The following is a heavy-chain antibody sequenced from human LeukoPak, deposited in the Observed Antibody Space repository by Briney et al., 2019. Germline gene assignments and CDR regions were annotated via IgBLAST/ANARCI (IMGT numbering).Heavy chain of an antibody. D-gene: IGHD3-22*01. CDR2: INPNSGGT. CDR1: GYTFPCYY. J-gene: IGHJ4*02. Sequence: ASVKVSCKASGYTFPCYYMHWVRQAPGQGLEWMGWINPNSGGTNYAQKFQGRVTMTRDTSISTAYMELSRLRSDDTAVYYCARESLRGIVVITNHFDYRGQGTLVTVSS. CDR3: ARESLRGIVVITNHFDY. V-gene: IGHV1-2*02.